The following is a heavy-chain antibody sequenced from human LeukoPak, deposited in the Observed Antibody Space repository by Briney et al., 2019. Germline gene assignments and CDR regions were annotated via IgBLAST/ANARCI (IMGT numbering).Heavy chain of an antibody. Sequence: SETLSLTCTVSGGSISSYYWSWIRQPAGKGLEWIGRNYTSGSTNYNPSLKSRVTMSVDTSKNQFSLKLSSVTAADTAVYYCARDSYSSDCSGGSCYSYYYYGMDVWGQGTTVTVSS. CDR3: ARDSYSSDCSGGSCYSYYYYGMDV. D-gene: IGHD2-15*01. CDR1: GGSISSYY. J-gene: IGHJ6*02. V-gene: IGHV4-4*07. CDR2: NYTSGST.